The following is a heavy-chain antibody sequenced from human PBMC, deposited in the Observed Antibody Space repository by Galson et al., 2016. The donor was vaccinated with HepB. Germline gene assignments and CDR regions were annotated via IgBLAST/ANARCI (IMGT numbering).Heavy chain of an antibody. D-gene: IGHD3-16*01. V-gene: IGHV1-2*02. J-gene: IGHJ5*02. CDR2: INPNIGGT. CDR1: GYAFNDYY. Sequence: SVKVSCKASGYAFNDYYINWVRQAPGQGLEWMGWINPNIGGTNYAQKFQGRVTMTTDTSMSTAYMELSGLRFDDTALYYCARAAAYTNWLDPWGQGTLVTVSS. CDR3: ARAAAYTNWLDP.